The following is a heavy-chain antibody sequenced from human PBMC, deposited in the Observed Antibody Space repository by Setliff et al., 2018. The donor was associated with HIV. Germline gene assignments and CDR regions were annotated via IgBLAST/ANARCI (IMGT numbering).Heavy chain of an antibody. CDR3: AREAPDDHFDH. Sequence: ASVKVSCKASGYIFTDYYMHWVRQAPGQGLEWMGMINPSGGQRSFAQKFQGRITVATATSTATSTGTVYMELSSLRSEDTAVYYCAREAPDDHFDHWGQGTLVTVSS. D-gene: IGHD1-1*01. CDR1: GYIFTDYY. CDR2: INPSGGQR. J-gene: IGHJ4*02. V-gene: IGHV1-46*01.